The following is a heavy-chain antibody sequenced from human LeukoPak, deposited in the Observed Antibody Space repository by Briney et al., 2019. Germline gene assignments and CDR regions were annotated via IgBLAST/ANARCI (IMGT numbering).Heavy chain of an antibody. CDR1: GFTFSSYS. Sequence: PGGSLRLSCAASGFTFSSYSMNWVRQAPGKGLEWVSYISSSSSTIYYADSVKGRFTIPRDNAKNSPYLQMNSLRAEDTAVYYCARDQGRDFDIWGQGTMVTVSS. CDR2: ISSSSSTI. J-gene: IGHJ3*02. CDR3: ARDQGRDFDI. V-gene: IGHV3-48*01.